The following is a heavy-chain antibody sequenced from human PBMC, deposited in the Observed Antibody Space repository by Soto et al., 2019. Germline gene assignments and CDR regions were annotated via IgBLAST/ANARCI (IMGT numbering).Heavy chain of an antibody. Sequence: QVQLVQSGAEVKKPGASVKVSCKASGYTFTSYGISWVRQAPGQGLEWMGWISAYNGNTNYAQKLQGRVTMTTDTSASTAYMELRRLRSDDTAVYYCARYSVDYYHSGSIILFDPWGQGTLVIVSS. CDR3: ARYSVDYYHSGSIILFDP. CDR1: GYTFTSYG. D-gene: IGHD3-10*01. J-gene: IGHJ5*02. V-gene: IGHV1-18*01. CDR2: ISAYNGNT.